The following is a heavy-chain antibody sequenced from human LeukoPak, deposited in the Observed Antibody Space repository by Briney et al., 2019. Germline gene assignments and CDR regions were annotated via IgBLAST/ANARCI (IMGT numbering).Heavy chain of an antibody. V-gene: IGHV3-33*01. J-gene: IGHJ4*02. CDR1: GFTFSSYG. CDR3: VRDFLGESGAGGY. Sequence: GGSLRLSCAASGFTFSSYGMHWVRQAPGKGLEWVAVIWYDGSNKYYADSVKGRFTISRDNAENSLYMQMNSLRAEDTGVYYCVRDFLGESGAGGYWGQGTLVTVSS. D-gene: IGHD3-10*01. CDR2: IWYDGSNK.